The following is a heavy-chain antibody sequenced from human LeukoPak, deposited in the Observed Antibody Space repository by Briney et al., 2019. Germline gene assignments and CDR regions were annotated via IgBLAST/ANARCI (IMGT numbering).Heavy chain of an antibody. J-gene: IGHJ4*02. V-gene: IGHV3-11*01. CDR1: GFTFSDYY. Sequence: PWGSLRLSCAASGFTFSDYYMSWIRQAPGKGLEWVSYISSSGSTIYYADSVKGRFTISRDNAKNSLYLQMNSLRAEDTAVYYCARPRDGGGYSFYFDYWGQGTLVTVSS. CDR2: ISSSGSTI. CDR3: ARPRDGGGYSFYFDY. D-gene: IGHD3-22*01.